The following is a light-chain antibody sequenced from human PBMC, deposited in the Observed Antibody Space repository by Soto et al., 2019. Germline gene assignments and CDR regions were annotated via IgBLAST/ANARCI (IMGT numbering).Light chain of an antibody. J-gene: IGKJ1*01. CDR3: QQYGSSRRT. CDR1: QSVSSIY. V-gene: IGKV3-20*01. CDR2: GAS. Sequence: EIVLTQSPGTLSLSPGDRATLSCRASQSVSSIYLAWYQQKPGQAPRLLIYGASSMATGIPDRFSGSGYGTDFTLTISRLEPEDFAVYYCQQYGSSRRTFGEGTKVEI.